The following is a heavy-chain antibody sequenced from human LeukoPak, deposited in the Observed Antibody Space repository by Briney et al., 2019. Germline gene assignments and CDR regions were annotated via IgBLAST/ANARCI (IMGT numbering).Heavy chain of an antibody. J-gene: IGHJ4*02. CDR1: GYTFTGYY. Sequence: SVKVSCKASGYTFTGYYMHWVRQAPGQGLEWMGWINPNSGGTNYAQKFQGRVTMTRDTSISTAYMELSRLRSDDTAVYYCARGSDDFWSGYSPSYWGQGTLVTVSS. CDR2: INPNSGGT. CDR3: ARGSDDFWSGYSPSY. D-gene: IGHD3-3*01. V-gene: IGHV1-2*02.